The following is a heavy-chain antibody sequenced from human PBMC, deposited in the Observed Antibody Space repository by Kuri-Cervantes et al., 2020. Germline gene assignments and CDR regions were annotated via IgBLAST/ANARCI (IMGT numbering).Heavy chain of an antibody. J-gene: IGHJ4*02. CDR1: GFTFSNAW. CDR2: IKSKTDGGTT. Sequence: GESLKISCAASGFTFSNAWMSWVRQAPGKGLEWVGRIKSKTDGGTTDYAAPVKGRFTISRDNAKNSLYLQMNSLRAEDTAVYYCARSLAFGESDYWGQGTLVTVSS. CDR3: ARSLAFGESDY. D-gene: IGHD3-10*01. V-gene: IGHV3-15*01.